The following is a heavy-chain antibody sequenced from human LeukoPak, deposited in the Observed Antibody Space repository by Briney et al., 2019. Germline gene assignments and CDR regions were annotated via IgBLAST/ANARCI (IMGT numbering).Heavy chain of an antibody. CDR1: GGSTSSNY. V-gene: IGHV4-59*01. CDR2: IYYSGST. D-gene: IGHD6-13*01. J-gene: IGHJ5*02. CDR3: AREDSSSWRWFDP. Sequence: SETLSLTCSVSGGSTSSNYWSWTRQPPGKGLEWIGYIYYSGSTNYNPSLKSRVTISVDTSKNQFSLKLSSVTAADTAVYYCAREDSSSWRWFDPWGQGTLVTVSS.